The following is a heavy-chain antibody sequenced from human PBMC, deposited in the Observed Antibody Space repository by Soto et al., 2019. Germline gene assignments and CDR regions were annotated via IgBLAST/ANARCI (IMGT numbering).Heavy chain of an antibody. J-gene: IGHJ6*02. V-gene: IGHV4-59*01. D-gene: IGHD3-22*01. CDR3: ASLYYDSSGQYYYGMDV. CDR1: GGSISSYY. Sequence: PSETLSLTCTVSGGSISSYYWSWIRQPPGKGLEWIGYIYYSGSTNYNPSLKSRVTISVDTSKKQFSLKLSSVTAADTAVYYCASLYYDSSGQYYYGMDVGGQGTTVTVPS. CDR2: IYYSGST.